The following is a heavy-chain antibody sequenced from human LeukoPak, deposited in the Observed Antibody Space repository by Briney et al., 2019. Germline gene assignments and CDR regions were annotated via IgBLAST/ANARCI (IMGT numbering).Heavy chain of an antibody. D-gene: IGHD6-6*01. CDR3: AKGLGEFASAPDS. J-gene: IGHJ5*01. V-gene: IGHV3-23*01. Sequence: LAGGSLRLSCAASGFTFGHYWMTWVRQAPGKGLEWVSAIFGSGVTTYYADSVKGRFIISRDNSQNRLFLQVNSLRVEDTAVYYCAKGLGEFASAPDSWGQGTLVTVSS. CDR1: GFTFGHYW. CDR2: IFGSGVTT.